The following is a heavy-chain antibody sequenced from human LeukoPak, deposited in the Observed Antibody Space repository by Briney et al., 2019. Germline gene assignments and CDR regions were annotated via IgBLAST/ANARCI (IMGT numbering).Heavy chain of an antibody. CDR1: GYTFTGYY. V-gene: IGHV1-2*02. D-gene: IGHD2-2*01. Sequence: GASVKVSCKASGYTFTGYYMHWVRQAPGQGLEWMGWINPNSGGTNYAQKFQGRVTMTRDTSISTAYMELSRLRSDDTAVYYCARGYCSSTSCYLTHFDYWGQGTLVTVSS. J-gene: IGHJ4*02. CDR2: INPNSGGT. CDR3: ARGYCSSTSCYLTHFDY.